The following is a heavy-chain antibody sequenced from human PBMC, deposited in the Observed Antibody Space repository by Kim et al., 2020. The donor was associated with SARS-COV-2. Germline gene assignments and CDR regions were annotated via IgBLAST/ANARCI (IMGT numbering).Heavy chain of an antibody. Sequence: ASVKVSCKASGYTFTGYYMHWVRQAPGQGLEWMGWINPNSGGTNYAQKFQGRVTMTRDTSISTAYMELSRLRSDDTAVYYCARVRRGYSYGKTVDYWGQGTLVTVSS. D-gene: IGHD5-18*01. V-gene: IGHV1-2*02. CDR2: INPNSGGT. J-gene: IGHJ4*02. CDR3: ARVRRGYSYGKTVDY. CDR1: GYTFTGYY.